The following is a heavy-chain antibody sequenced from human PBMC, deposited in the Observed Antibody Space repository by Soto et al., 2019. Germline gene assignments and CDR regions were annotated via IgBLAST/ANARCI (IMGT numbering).Heavy chain of an antibody. D-gene: IGHD4-17*01. CDR3: ARGVTTVTTIDY. CDR2: IYYSGST. V-gene: IGHV4-30-4*01. CDR1: GGSIRSGDYY. Sequence: PSETLSLTCTVSGGSIRSGDYYWSWIRQPPGKGLESIGYIYYSGSTYYNPSLKSRVTISVDTSKNQFSLKLSSVTAADTAVYYCARGVTTVTTIDYWGQGTLVTVSS. J-gene: IGHJ4*02.